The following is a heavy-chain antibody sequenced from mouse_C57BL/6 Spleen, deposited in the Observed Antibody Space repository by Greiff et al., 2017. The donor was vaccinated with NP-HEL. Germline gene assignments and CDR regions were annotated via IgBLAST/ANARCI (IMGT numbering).Heavy chain of an antibody. CDR2: IYPRSGNT. V-gene: IGHV1-81*01. CDR1: GYTFTSYG. Sequence: VQLQQSGAELARPGASVKLSCKASGYTFTSYGISWVKQRTGQGLEWIGEIYPRSGNTYYNEKFKGKATLTADKSSSTAYMELRSLTSEDSAVYFCARRDYYLYWYFDVWGTGTTVTVSS. CDR3: ARRDYYLYWYFDV. J-gene: IGHJ1*03. D-gene: IGHD1-1*01.